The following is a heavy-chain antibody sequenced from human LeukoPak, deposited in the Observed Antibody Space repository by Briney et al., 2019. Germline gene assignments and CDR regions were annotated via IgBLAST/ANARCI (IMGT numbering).Heavy chain of an antibody. CDR2: ISGSGGST. CDR3: AKEEYCSGWYPYYYYGMDV. J-gene: IGHJ6*02. V-gene: IGHV3-23*01. D-gene: IGHD6-19*01. Sequence: GGSLRLSCAASGFTFSSYAMSWVRQAPGKGLEWVSAISGSGGSTYYADSVKGRFTISRDNSKNTLYLQMNSLRAEDTAVYYCAKEEYCSGWYPYYYYGMDVWGQGTTVTVSS. CDR1: GFTFSSYA.